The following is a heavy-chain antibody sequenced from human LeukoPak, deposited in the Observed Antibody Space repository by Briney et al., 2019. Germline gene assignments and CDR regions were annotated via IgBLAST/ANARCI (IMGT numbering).Heavy chain of an antibody. V-gene: IGHV4-59*08. D-gene: IGHD5-12*01. CDR3: ARLMWITDY. CDR2: IYYSGTT. CDR1: GGSISSYY. J-gene: IGHJ4*02. Sequence: SETLSLTCTVSGGSISSYYWSWIRQPPGKGLEWIGYIYYSGTTNYNPSLKSRVTMSVDTSKNQFSLKLSSVTAADTAVYYCARLMWITDYWGQGILVTVSS.